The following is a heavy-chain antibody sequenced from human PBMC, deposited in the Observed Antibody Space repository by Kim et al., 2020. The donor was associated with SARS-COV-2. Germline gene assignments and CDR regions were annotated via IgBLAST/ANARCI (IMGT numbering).Heavy chain of an antibody. Sequence: SVKVSCKASGGTFSSYTISWVRQAPGQGLEWMGRIIPILGIANYAQKFHGRVTITADKSTSTAYMELSSLRSEDTAVYYCAREGYCSSTSCYDYYGMDVWGQGTTVTVSS. V-gene: IGHV1-69*04. D-gene: IGHD2-2*01. CDR2: IIPILGIA. CDR1: GGTFSSYT. J-gene: IGHJ6*02. CDR3: AREGYCSSTSCYDYYGMDV.